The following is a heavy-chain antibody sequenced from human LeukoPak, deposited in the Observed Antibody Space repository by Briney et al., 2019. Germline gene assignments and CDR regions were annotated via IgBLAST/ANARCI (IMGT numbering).Heavy chain of an antibody. CDR2: ISGSGGST. Sequence: GGSLRLSCAAFGFTFSSYAMSWVRQAPGKGLEWVSAISGSGGSTYYADSVKGRFTISRDNSKNTLYLQMNSLRAEDTAVYYCAKEGLYYDFWSGTNWGQGTLVTVSS. CDR1: GFTFSSYA. D-gene: IGHD3-3*01. J-gene: IGHJ4*02. V-gene: IGHV3-23*01. CDR3: AKEGLYYDFWSGTN.